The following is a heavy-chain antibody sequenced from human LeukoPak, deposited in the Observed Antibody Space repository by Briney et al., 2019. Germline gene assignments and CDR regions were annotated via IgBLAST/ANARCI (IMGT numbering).Heavy chain of an antibody. Sequence: GGSLRLSCAASGFTFSSYAMSWVRQPPGKGLEWVSGISGSGGRTYYADSVKGRFTISRDNSKNTLYLQMNSLRAEDTAVYYCAKSRGSSTSAYAMDVWGQGTTVTVSS. CDR1: GFTFSSYA. V-gene: IGHV3-23*01. CDR3: AKSRGSSTSAYAMDV. CDR2: ISGSGGRT. J-gene: IGHJ6*02. D-gene: IGHD2-2*01.